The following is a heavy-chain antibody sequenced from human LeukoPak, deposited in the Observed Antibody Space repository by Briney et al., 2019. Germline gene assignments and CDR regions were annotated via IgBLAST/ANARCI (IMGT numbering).Heavy chain of an antibody. J-gene: IGHJ4*02. D-gene: IGHD1-26*01. CDR2: ISGSGGST. CDR1: GFTFSSYA. V-gene: IGHV3-23*01. Sequence: GGSLRLSCAASGFTFSSYAMSWVRQAPGKGLEWVSAISGSGGSTYYADSVKGRFTISRDNSKNTLYLQMNSLRAEDTAVYYCAKGPAFASGSYYHYLGQGTLVTVSS. CDR3: AKGPAFASGSYYHY.